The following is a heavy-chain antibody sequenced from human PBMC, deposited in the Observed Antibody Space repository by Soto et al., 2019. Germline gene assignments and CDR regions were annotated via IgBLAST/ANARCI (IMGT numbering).Heavy chain of an antibody. V-gene: IGHV1-2*04. Sequence: SVKVSCKASGYTFTGYYMHWVRQAPGQGLEWMGWINPNSGGTNYAQKFQGWVTMTRDTSISTAYMELSRLRSDDTAVYYCARDLTPRGSWYPCYVMDVWGQGTTDIGSS. D-gene: IGHD6-13*01. J-gene: IGHJ6*01. CDR2: INPNSGGT. CDR3: ARDLTPRGSWYPCYVMDV. CDR1: GYTFTGYY.